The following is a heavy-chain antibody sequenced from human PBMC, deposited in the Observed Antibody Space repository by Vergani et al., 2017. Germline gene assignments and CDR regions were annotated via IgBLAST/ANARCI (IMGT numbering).Heavy chain of an antibody. J-gene: IGHJ3*02. CDR1: GYTLTELS. D-gene: IGHD3-22*01. CDR3: ATDSGHSSGPPGSDAFDI. CDR2: FDPEDGET. Sequence: QVQLVQSGAEVKKNGASVKVSCKVSGYTLTELSMHWVRQAPGKGLEWMGGFDPEDGETIYAQKFQGRVTMTEDTSTDTAYMELSSLRSEDTAVYYCATDSGHSSGPPGSDAFDIWGQGTMVTVSS. V-gene: IGHV1-24*01.